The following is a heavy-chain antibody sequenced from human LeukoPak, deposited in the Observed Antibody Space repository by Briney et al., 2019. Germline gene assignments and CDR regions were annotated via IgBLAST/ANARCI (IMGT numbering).Heavy chain of an antibody. D-gene: IGHD3-16*02. CDR1: DGSISSSSYY. CDR2: IYYSGST. Sequence: PSETLSLTCTVSDGSISSSSYYWGWIRQPPGKGLEWIGSIYYSGSTYYNPSLKSRVTISVDTSKSQFSLKLSSVTAADTAVYYCARRIMITFGGVIAQDYWGQGTLVTVSS. CDR3: ARRIMITFGGVIAQDY. J-gene: IGHJ4*02. V-gene: IGHV4-39*01.